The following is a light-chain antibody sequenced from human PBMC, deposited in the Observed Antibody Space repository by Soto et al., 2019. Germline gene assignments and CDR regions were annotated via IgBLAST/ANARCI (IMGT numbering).Light chain of an antibody. Sequence: EVVLTQSPDTLSLSPGEPATLSCRASQSVDRYVAWYQQKRGQAPRLLIYHAYTRAPGVAARFTGSGPATDMRLTSTRLEPEDFAVYYWQQSAKWPITFGPGTQVE. J-gene: IGKJ2*01. CDR1: QSVDRY. CDR3: QQSAKWPIT. V-gene: IGKV3D-11*02. CDR2: HAY.